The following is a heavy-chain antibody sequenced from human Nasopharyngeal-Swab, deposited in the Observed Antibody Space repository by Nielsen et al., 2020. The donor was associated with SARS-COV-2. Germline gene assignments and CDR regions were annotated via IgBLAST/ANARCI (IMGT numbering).Heavy chain of an antibody. CDR1: GLTVSSTY. D-gene: IGHD2-2*01. V-gene: IGHV3-53*01. CDR3: SRDRGGGYCTTTNCPGS. Sequence: GESLKISCAVSGLTVSSTYMSWVRQAPGKGLEWVAVTEIGGTTHYAYSVKGRFSISRDSSTTTLYLQMNNVRAEDTAVYYCSRDRGGGYCTTTNCPGSWGQGTLVTVSS. J-gene: IGHJ1*01. CDR2: TEIGGTT.